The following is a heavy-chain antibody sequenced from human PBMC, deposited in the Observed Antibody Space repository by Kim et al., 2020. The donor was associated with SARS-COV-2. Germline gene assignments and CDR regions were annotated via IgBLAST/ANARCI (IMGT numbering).Heavy chain of an antibody. CDR2: ISYDGSNK. CDR1: GFTFSSYG. D-gene: IGHD6-13*01. J-gene: IGHJ4*02. CDR3: GRSVYSSSWVPFDY. Sequence: GGSLRLSCAASGFTFSSYGMHWVRQAPGKGLEWVAVISYDGSNKYYADSVKGRFTISRDNSKNTLYLQMNSLRAEDTAVYYCGRSVYSSSWVPFDYWGQGTLVTVSS. V-gene: IGHV3-30*03.